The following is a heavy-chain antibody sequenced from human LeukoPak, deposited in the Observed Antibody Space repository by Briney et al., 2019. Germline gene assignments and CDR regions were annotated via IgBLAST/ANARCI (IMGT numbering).Heavy chain of an antibody. J-gene: IGHJ5*02. CDR3: ARDQDIVVVVAALRQREMGGFDP. CDR2: MNPKSGNT. Sequence: ASVKVSCKASGYTFTSYGISWVRQAPGQGLEWMGWMNPKSGNTGYAQKFQGRVTMTRNTSISTAYMELSSLRSDDTAVYYCARDQDIVVVVAALRQREMGGFDPWGQGTLVTVSS. V-gene: IGHV1-8*02. D-gene: IGHD2-15*01. CDR1: GYTFTSYG.